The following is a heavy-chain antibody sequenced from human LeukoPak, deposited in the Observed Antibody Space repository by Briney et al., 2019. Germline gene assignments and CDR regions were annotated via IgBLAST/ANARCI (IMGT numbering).Heavy chain of an antibody. CDR1: GGTFSSYA. Sequence: ASVKVSCKASGGTFSSYAISWVRQAPGQGLEWMGRITPILGIANYAQKFQGRVTITADKSTSTAYMGLSSLRSEDTAVYYCARWRLYPTDAFDIWGQGTMVTVSS. D-gene: IGHD2-2*02. V-gene: IGHV1-69*04. CDR3: ARWRLYPTDAFDI. J-gene: IGHJ3*02. CDR2: ITPILGIA.